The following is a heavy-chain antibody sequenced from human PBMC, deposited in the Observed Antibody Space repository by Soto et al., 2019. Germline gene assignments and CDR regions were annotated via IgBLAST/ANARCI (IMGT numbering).Heavy chain of an antibody. V-gene: IGHV4-34*01. D-gene: IGHD4-17*01. Sequence: SWFRQDPGKGLEWIGEINHSGSTNYNPSLKSRVTISVDTSKNQFSLKLSSVTAADTAVYYCARGRGYGDLGEPYYFDYWGQGTLVTVYS. J-gene: IGHJ4*02. CDR3: ARGRGYGDLGEPYYFDY. CDR2: INHSGST.